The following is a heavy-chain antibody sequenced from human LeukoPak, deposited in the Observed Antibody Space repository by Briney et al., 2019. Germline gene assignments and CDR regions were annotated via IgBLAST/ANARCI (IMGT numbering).Heavy chain of an antibody. V-gene: IGHV1-8*03. D-gene: IGHD4-17*01. CDR3: ARAAVTTNYYYYMDV. J-gene: IGHJ6*03. CDR2: MNPNSGNT. Sequence: ASVKVSCKASGYTFTSYDINWVQQATGQGLEWMGWMNPNSGNTGYAQKFQGRVTITRNTSISTAYMELSSLRSEDTAVYYCARAAVTTNYYYYMDVWGKGTTVTVSS. CDR1: GYTFTSYD.